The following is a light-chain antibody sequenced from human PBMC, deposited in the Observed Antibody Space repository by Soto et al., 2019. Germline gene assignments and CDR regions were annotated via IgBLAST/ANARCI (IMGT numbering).Light chain of an antibody. V-gene: IGKV3-15*01. CDR3: QQYGSLSWT. CDR2: GAS. Sequence: EIVMTQSPATLSVSPGERATLSCRASQSVSSNLAWYQQKPGQAPRLLINGASTRATGIPARFSGSGSGTEFTLTISRLEPEDFAVYYCQQYGSLSWTFGQGTKVDIK. J-gene: IGKJ1*01. CDR1: QSVSSN.